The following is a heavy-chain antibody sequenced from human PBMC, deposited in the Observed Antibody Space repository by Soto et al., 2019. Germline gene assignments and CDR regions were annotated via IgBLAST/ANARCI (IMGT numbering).Heavy chain of an antibody. J-gene: IGHJ3*02. Sequence: QITLQESGPALVRPTETLMLTCTYSGFSLTTSGVGVGWVRQPPGKALEWLAVIYWDDDKRYAPSLRGRLTIPKNTSNNQVVLGMTHMLPMDTGTYYCARRLEQSGSSWDSGAFDIWGQGTVVAVS. CDR3: ARRLEQSGSSWDSGAFDI. CDR1: GFSLTTSGVG. CDR2: IYWDDDK. V-gene: IGHV2-5*05. D-gene: IGHD6-6*01.